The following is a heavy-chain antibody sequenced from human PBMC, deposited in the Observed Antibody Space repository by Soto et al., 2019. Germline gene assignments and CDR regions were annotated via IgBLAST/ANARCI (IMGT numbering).Heavy chain of an antibody. CDR2: ISGSGGST. D-gene: IGHD3-10*01. CDR1: GFTFSSYA. V-gene: IGHV3-23*01. CDR3: AKDRKEVEVGSMVRGVNYYYGMDV. J-gene: IGHJ6*02. Sequence: GGSLRLSCAASGFTFSSYAMSWVRQAPGKGLEWVSAISGSGGSTYYADSVKGRFTISRDNSKNTLYLQMNSLGAEDTAVSYCAKDRKEVEVGSMVRGVNYYYGMDVWGQGTTVTVSS.